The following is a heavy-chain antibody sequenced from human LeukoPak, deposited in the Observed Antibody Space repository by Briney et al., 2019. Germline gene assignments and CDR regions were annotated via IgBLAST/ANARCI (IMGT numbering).Heavy chain of an antibody. V-gene: IGHV4-59*08. J-gene: IGHJ4*02. D-gene: IGHD6-13*01. CDR2: IYYSGST. CDR1: GGSISTYF. CDR3: ARLSRQFAAAGPFDY. Sequence: SETLSLTCTVSGGSISTYFWSWIRQPPGKGLEWIGYIYYSGSTNYNPSLKSRVTISLDTSKNQFSLKLSSVTAADTAVYYCARLSRQFAAAGPFDYWGQGTLVTVSS.